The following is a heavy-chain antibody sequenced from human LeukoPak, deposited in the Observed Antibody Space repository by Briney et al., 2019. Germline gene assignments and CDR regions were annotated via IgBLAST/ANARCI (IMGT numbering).Heavy chain of an antibody. CDR1: VFTFSSYC. D-gene: IGHD3-10*01. CDR3: AKRNTMVRGGPCFDY. CDR2: IFGSGDTT. Sequence: PGGTLRLSCAASVFTFSSYCMSWVRQAPGKGLEWVSIIFGSGDTTYYADSVKGRYTVSRDNSKNMLYLQMNNLRTEDTATYYCAKRNTMVRGGPCFDYWGQGLMVTVSS. V-gene: IGHV3-23*01. J-gene: IGHJ4*02.